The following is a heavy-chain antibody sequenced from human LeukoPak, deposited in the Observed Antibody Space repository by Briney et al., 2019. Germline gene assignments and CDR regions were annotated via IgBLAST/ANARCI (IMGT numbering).Heavy chain of an antibody. V-gene: IGHV1-2*02. Sequence: ASVKVSCKASGYTFTGYYMHWVRQAPGQGLEWWGWINPNSGGTNFAQKLQGRVTMTTDTSTSTAYMELRSLRSDDTAVYYCARDRYCSSTSCYYYYMDVWGKGTTVTVSS. J-gene: IGHJ6*03. CDR2: INPNSGGT. CDR1: GYTFTGYY. CDR3: ARDRYCSSTSCYYYYMDV. D-gene: IGHD2-2*01.